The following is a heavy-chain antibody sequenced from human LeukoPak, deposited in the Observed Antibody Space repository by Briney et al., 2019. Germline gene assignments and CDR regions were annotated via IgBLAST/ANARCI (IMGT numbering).Heavy chain of an antibody. D-gene: IGHD6-6*01. V-gene: IGHV4-59*11. CDR2: IYYSGST. CDR1: GGSISSHY. CDR3: ARRFESSSSSFYYYYYMDV. Sequence: ETLSLTCTVSGGSISSHYWSWIRQPPGKGLEWIGYIYYSGSTNYNPSLKSRVTISVDTSKNQFSLKLSSVTAADTAVYYCARRFESSSSSFYYYYYMDVWGKGTTVTVSS. J-gene: IGHJ6*03.